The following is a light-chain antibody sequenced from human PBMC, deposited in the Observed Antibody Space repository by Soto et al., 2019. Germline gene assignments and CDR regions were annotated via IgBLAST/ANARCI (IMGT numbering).Light chain of an antibody. CDR1: QSVTNNY. Sequence: VMTQSPSTLSVSPGETATLSCRASQSVTNNYLAWYQQKPGLAPRLLIHDVSTRATGIPARFSGSGSGTEFTLTISSLQSEDFAVYYCQQYGSSLGTFGQGTKVDIK. V-gene: IGKV3D-20*01. CDR3: QQYGSSLGT. J-gene: IGKJ1*01. CDR2: DVS.